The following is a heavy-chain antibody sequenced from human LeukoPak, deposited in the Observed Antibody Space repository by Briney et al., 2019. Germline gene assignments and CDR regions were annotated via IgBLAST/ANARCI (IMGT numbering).Heavy chain of an antibody. CDR3: AELGIIGGI. D-gene: IGHD3-16*01. Sequence: GGSLRLSCAASGFIVSNYYMGWVRQTPGKGLEWVSVIYSGDSTRHADSVKGRFTISRDNAKNSLYLQMNSLRAEDTAVYYCAELGIIGGIWGKGTTVTISS. CDR1: GFIVSNYY. CDR2: IYSGDST. V-gene: IGHV3-66*01. J-gene: IGHJ6*04.